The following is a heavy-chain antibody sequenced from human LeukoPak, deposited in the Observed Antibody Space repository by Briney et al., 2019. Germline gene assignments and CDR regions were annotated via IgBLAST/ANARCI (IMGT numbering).Heavy chain of an antibody. V-gene: IGHV1-69*13. CDR3: ARVPDPSLRGGDSFGYYYYYMDV. Sequence: GASVKVSCKTSGYTFIGHYIHWVRQAPGQGLEWMGGIIPIFGTANYAQKFQGRVTITADESTSTAYMELSRLRSDDTAVYYCARVPDPSLRGGDSFGYYYYYMDVWGKRTTVTVSS. CDR2: IIPIFGTA. J-gene: IGHJ6*03. D-gene: IGHD2-21*02. CDR1: GYTFIGHY.